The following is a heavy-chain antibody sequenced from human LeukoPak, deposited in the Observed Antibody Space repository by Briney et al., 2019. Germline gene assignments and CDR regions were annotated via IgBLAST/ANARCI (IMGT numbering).Heavy chain of an antibody. CDR1: GGSITAYY. Sequence: SETLSLTCTVSGGSITAYYWNWIRQPPGKGLEWIGRIYYSGSTDFNPSLRSRVTMSVDTSKNQFSLKLSSVTAADTAVYYCARLYYYDSSGYWGYYYYYGMDVWGQGTTVTVSS. J-gene: IGHJ6*02. D-gene: IGHD3-22*01. CDR2: IYYSGST. V-gene: IGHV4-59*08. CDR3: ARLYYYDSSGYWGYYYYYGMDV.